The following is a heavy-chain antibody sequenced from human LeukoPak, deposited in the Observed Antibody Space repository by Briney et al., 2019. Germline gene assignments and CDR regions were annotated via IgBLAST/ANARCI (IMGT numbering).Heavy chain of an antibody. V-gene: IGHV4-39*01. CDR2: IYNSGTT. Sequence: PSETLSLTCAVSGGSIRNSSFYWGWIRQPPGKGLEWIASIYNSGTTYYNPSLKSRVTISVDTSKNQFSLKLSSVTAADTAVYYCARHELIYYDSSGYLLGAEYFQHWGQGTLVTVSS. CDR3: ARHELIYYDSSGYLLGAEYFQH. D-gene: IGHD3-22*01. CDR1: GGSIRNSSFY. J-gene: IGHJ1*01.